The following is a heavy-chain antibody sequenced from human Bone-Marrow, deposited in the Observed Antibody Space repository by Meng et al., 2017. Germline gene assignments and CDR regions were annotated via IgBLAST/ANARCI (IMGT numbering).Heavy chain of an antibody. CDR3: AIVESITMGRGVIITNWFDP. D-gene: IGHD3-10*01. CDR2: INPNSGGT. J-gene: IGHJ5*02. CDR1: GYSFTGYY. Sequence: ASVKVSCKASGYSFTGYYMHWVRRAPGQGLEWMGWINPNSGGTNYAQKFQGRVTITRDTSISTAYMELSRLRSDDTAVYYCAIVESITMGRGVIITNWFDPWGQGTLVTVSS. V-gene: IGHV1-2*02.